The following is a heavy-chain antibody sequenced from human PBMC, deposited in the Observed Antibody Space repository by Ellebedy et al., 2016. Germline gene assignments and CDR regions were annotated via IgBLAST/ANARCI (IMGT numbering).Heavy chain of an antibody. J-gene: IGHJ4*02. CDR3: ASRTRGDYPYFDF. CDR1: GGSISSYY. CDR2: IYYSGST. Sequence: SETLSLTCTVSGGSISSYYWSWIRQPPGKGLEWIGYIYYSGSTNYNPSLKSRVTISVDTSKNQFSLKLSSVTAADTAVYYCASRTRGDYPYFDFWGQGTLVTVSS. D-gene: IGHD4-17*01. V-gene: IGHV4-59*01.